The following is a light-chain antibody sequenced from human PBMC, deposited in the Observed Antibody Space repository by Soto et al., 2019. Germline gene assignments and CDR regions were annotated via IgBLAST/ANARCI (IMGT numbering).Light chain of an antibody. Sequence: QSVLTQPASVSGSHGQSITISCTGTSRDVGGYNYVSWYQQHPGKAPKLMIYDVSNRPSGVSNRFSGSKSGNTASLTISGLQAEDEADYYCSSYTSSSTLVVFGGGTKLTVL. V-gene: IGLV2-14*01. CDR1: SRDVGGYNY. CDR2: DVS. CDR3: SSYTSSSTLVV. J-gene: IGLJ2*01.